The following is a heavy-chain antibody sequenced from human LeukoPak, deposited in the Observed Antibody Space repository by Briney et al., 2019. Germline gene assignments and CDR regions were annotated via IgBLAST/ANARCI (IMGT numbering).Heavy chain of an antibody. CDR1: GFTFTSSA. Sequence: SVKVSGKASGFTFTSSAMQWVRQARGQRLEWIGWIVVGSGNTNYAQKFQERVTITRDMSTSTAYMELSSLRSEDTAVYYCAAFSYYGDYNFDYWGQGTLVTVSS. D-gene: IGHD4-17*01. J-gene: IGHJ4*02. V-gene: IGHV1-58*02. CDR3: AAFSYYGDYNFDY. CDR2: IVVGSGNT.